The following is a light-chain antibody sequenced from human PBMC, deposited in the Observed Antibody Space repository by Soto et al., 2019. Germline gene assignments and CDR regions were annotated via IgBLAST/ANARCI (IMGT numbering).Light chain of an antibody. CDR3: QQYLWT. J-gene: IGKJ1*01. CDR2: GAS. Sequence: EILMTQSPPTLSLCPGERATLSCRASQSVSSSYLAWYQQKPGQAPRLLIYGASSRATGIPDRFSGSGSGTDFTLTISRLEPEDFAVYYCQQYLWTSGQGTKVDI. V-gene: IGKV3-20*01. CDR1: QSVSSSY.